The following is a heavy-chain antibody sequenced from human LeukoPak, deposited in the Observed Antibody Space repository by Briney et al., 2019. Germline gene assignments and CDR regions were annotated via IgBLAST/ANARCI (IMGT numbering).Heavy chain of an antibody. CDR1: GFTFDDYG. CDR3: ARDLGATIFDFDY. CDR2: ISSIGSTI. J-gene: IGHJ4*02. Sequence: GGSLRLSCAASGFTFDDYGMNWVRQAPGKGLEWVSSISSIGSTIYYADSVKGRFTISRDNAKNSLYLQMNSLRVEDTAVYYCARDLGATIFDFDYWGQGTLVTVSS. V-gene: IGHV3-48*01. D-gene: IGHD1-26*01.